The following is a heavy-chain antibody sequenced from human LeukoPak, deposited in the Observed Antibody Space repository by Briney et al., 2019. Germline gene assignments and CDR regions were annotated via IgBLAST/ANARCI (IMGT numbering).Heavy chain of an antibody. CDR2: ISSSSSYI. Sequence: GGSLRLSCAASGFTLSSYSMNWVRQAPGKGLEWVSSISSSSSYIYYADSVKGRFTISRDNAKNSLYLQMNSLRAEDTAVYYYARSHRVDYYDSSGYSDYWGQGTLVTVSS. V-gene: IGHV3-21*01. D-gene: IGHD3-22*01. J-gene: IGHJ4*02. CDR3: ARSHRVDYYDSSGYSDY. CDR1: GFTLSSYS.